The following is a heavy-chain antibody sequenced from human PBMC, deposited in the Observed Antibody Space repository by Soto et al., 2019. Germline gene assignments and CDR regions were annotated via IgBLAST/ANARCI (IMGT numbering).Heavy chain of an antibody. J-gene: IGHJ4*02. CDR1: GGSISSSSYY. Sequence: QLQLQESGPGLVKPSEALSLTCSVPGGSISSSSYYWGWIRQPPGKGLEWIGSIYYSGSTYYNPSLNSRVPISIYKSKTQFSLKLSSLTAADTAVYYCARLEGLATISYYFDFWGQGTLVTVSS. CDR3: ARLEGLATISYYFDF. V-gene: IGHV4-39*01. CDR2: IYYSGST. D-gene: IGHD3-9*01.